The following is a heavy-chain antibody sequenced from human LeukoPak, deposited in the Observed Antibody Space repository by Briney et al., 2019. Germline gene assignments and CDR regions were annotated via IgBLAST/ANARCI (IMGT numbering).Heavy chain of an antibody. V-gene: IGHV3-23*01. Sequence: GGSLRLSCAASGFTFSNFAMMWVRQAPGTGLQWVSTITGYGATFYADSVRGRFTIFRDTSMNTLFLQMNSLGAEDTAVYYCAKGAAAGKVGWFDPWGQGTLVTVSS. CDR2: ITGYGAT. CDR3: AKGAAAGKVGWFDP. D-gene: IGHD6-13*01. J-gene: IGHJ5*02. CDR1: GFTFSNFA.